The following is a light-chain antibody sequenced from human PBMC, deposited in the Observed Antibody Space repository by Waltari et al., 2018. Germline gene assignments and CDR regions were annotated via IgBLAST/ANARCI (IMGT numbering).Light chain of an antibody. CDR2: KDE. Sequence: SYELPQSPSQSVSTGQTATITCSGDALPTTYVYWYQQKPGQAPVLIIYKDEERPPGIPERFSGSSSGTTATLTISGVQAEDEADYYCQSADSSGTYYVFAAGTKVTVL. J-gene: IGLJ1*01. V-gene: IGLV3-25*03. CDR1: ALPTTY. CDR3: QSADSSGTYYV.